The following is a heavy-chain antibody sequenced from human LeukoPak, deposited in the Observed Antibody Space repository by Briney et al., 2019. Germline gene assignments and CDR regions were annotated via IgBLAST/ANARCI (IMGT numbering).Heavy chain of an antibody. CDR2: ISSSSSYI. Sequence: GGSLRLSCAASGFTFSSYSMNWVRQAPGKGLEWVSSISSSSSYIYYADSVKGRFTISRDNSKNRLYLQMNSLRADDTAVYYCAKGRSLDYWGQGTLVTVSS. J-gene: IGHJ4*02. V-gene: IGHV3-21*01. CDR3: AKGRSLDY. CDR1: GFTFSSYS. D-gene: IGHD5-24*01.